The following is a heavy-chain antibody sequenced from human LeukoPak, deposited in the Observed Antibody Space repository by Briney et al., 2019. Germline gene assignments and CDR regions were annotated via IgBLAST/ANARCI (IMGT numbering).Heavy chain of an antibody. Sequence: ASVKVSCKASGYTFTGYYMHWVRQAPGQGLEWMGRINPNNGATNYAQKLQGRVTITGDTSISTAYMELSSLRSDDTAVYYCARNDYGALYGMDVWGQGTTVTVSS. CDR2: INPNNGAT. J-gene: IGHJ6*02. V-gene: IGHV1-2*06. CDR3: ARNDYGALYGMDV. CDR1: GYTFTGYY. D-gene: IGHD4-17*01.